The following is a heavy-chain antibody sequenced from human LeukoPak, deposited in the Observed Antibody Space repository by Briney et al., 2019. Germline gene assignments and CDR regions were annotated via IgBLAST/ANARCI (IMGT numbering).Heavy chain of an antibody. Sequence: GGSLRLSCAASGFTFSSYTMNWVRQAPGRGLEWVSSISSSSGYMYYADSVKGRFTISRDNAKNSLYLQMNSLRAEDTAVYYCARTTYCGGDCYSAPQYFDYWGQGTLASVSS. J-gene: IGHJ4*02. D-gene: IGHD2-21*02. CDR1: GFTFSSYT. CDR3: ARTTYCGGDCYSAPQYFDY. CDR2: ISSSSGYM. V-gene: IGHV3-21*01.